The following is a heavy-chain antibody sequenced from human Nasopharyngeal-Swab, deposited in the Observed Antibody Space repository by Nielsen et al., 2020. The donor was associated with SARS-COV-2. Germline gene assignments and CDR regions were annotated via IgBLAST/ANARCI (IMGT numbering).Heavy chain of an antibody. D-gene: IGHD3-22*01. CDR1: GGSFSGYY. J-gene: IGHJ4*02. CDR2: INHSGST. Sequence: SETLSLTCAVYGGSFSGYYWSWIRQPPGKGLEWIGEINHSGSTNYNPSLKSRVTISVDTSKNQFSLKLSSVTAADTVVYYCARVGDYYDSSDMGDYWGQGTLVTVSS. CDR3: ARVGDYYDSSDMGDY. V-gene: IGHV4-34*01.